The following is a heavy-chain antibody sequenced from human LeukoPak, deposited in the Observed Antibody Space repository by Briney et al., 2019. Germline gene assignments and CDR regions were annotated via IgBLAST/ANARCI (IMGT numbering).Heavy chain of an antibody. Sequence: PSETLSLTCTVSGGNISSYYWSWIRQPPGKGLEWIGYIYYSGSTNYNPSLMSRVIISVVTSKRDFSLKLSSVTAEDPAVDYCARGWYSSGYYCGSRARRYAFDIWGQGTMVTVSS. CDR3: ARGWYSSGYYCGSRARRYAFDI. D-gene: IGHD3-22*01. CDR2: IYYSGST. V-gene: IGHV4-59*01. CDR1: GGNISSYY. J-gene: IGHJ3*02.